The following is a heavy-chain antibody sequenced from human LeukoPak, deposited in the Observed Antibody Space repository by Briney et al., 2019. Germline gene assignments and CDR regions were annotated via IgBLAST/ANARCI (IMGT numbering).Heavy chain of an antibody. CDR1: GFSVSTTY. D-gene: IGHD3-16*01. CDR3: ARDRGEGTDY. Sequence: GGSLRLSCAASGFSVSTTYMTWVRQAPRKGLDWVSVIFAGGNTYYGDSVKGRFTISRDDSKNTLYLQMNSLRAEDTAIYYCARDRGEGTDYWGQGTLVTVSS. CDR2: IFAGGNT. V-gene: IGHV3-53*01. J-gene: IGHJ4*02.